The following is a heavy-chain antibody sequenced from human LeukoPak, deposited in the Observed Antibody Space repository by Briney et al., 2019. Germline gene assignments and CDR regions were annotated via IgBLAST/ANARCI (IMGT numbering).Heavy chain of an antibody. D-gene: IGHD3-3*01. J-gene: IGHJ3*01. V-gene: IGHV3-30-3*01. CDR1: GFTFSDYA. CDR3: ARDRSGYANDAFDF. CDR2: LSYGGTNK. Sequence: QPGRSLRLSGAASGFTFSDYAMHWVRQAPGKGLEWVAVLSYGGTNKYYADSVKGRFTISRVNSKNTMFLQMNSLRAEDTAVYHCARDRSGYANDAFDFWGQGTMVTVSS.